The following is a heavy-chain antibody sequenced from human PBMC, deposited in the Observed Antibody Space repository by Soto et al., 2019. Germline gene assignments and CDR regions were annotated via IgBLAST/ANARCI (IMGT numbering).Heavy chain of an antibody. CDR2: IIPIFGTA. D-gene: IGHD3-10*01. Sequence: QVQLVQSGAEVKKPGSSVKVSCKASGGTFSSYAISWVRQAPGQGLEWMGGIIPIFGTANYAQKFQGRVTITADDSTSTAYMELSSLRSEDTAVYYCARGGYYGSGSFDWFDPWGQGTLVTVSS. CDR1: GGTFSSYA. CDR3: ARGGYYGSGSFDWFDP. J-gene: IGHJ5*02. V-gene: IGHV1-69*12.